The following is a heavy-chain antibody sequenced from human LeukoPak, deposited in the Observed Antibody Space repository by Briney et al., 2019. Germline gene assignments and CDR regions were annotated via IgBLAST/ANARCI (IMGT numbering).Heavy chain of an antibody. V-gene: IGHV3-74*01. CDR1: GLTFSSHW. CDR3: AKDRTVGASYWYFDL. CDR2: ITNDGSST. Sequence: GGSLRLSCAASGLTFSSHWMHWVRQAPGKGLVWVSRITNDGSSTTYADSVKGRFTISRDSSRNTLFLHMNTLRAEDTAIYYCAKDRTVGASYWYFDLWGRGTLVTVSS. J-gene: IGHJ2*01. D-gene: IGHD1-26*01.